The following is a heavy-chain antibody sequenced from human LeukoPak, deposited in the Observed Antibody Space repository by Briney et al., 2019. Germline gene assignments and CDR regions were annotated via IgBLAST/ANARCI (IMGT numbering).Heavy chain of an antibody. J-gene: IGHJ4*02. D-gene: IGHD6-19*01. V-gene: IGHV1-8*01. Sequence: ASVKVSCKASGYTFTSCDINWVRQATGQGLEWMGWMNPNSGNTGYGQSFQGRITMTRDISIGTACMELSNLTSEDTAIYYCTRGSSGRRDNWGQGTLVTVSS. CDR3: TRGSSGRRDN. CDR2: MNPNSGNT. CDR1: GYTFTSCD.